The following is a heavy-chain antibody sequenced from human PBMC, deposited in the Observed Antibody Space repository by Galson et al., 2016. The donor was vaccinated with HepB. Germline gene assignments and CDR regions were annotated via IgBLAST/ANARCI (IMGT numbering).Heavy chain of an antibody. J-gene: IGHJ3*01. CDR1: GDSISRGGYF. CDR3: ASPDPSTGRDDAFDL. V-gene: IGHV4-31*03. D-gene: IGHD2-8*02. CDR2: ISYIGRT. Sequence: TLSLTCSVSGDSISRGGYFWTWIRQHPQKGLEWIGYISYIGRTTYNPSLQSRVTMSLDTSQNRFSLSLSSVTAADAAIYFCASPDPSTGRDDAFDLWAKGQWSPCPQ.